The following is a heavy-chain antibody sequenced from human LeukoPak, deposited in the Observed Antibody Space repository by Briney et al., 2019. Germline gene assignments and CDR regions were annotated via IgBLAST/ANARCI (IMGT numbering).Heavy chain of an antibody. Sequence: SETLSLTCTVSGGSISSYYWSWIRQPPGKGLEWIGYIYYSGSTNYNPSLKSRVTISVDTSKNQFSLKLSSVTAADTAVYYCARGQRGYSYGYDDWGQGTLVTVSS. D-gene: IGHD5-18*01. CDR3: ARGQRGYSYGYDD. V-gene: IGHV4-59*01. CDR1: GGSISSYY. J-gene: IGHJ4*02. CDR2: IYYSGST.